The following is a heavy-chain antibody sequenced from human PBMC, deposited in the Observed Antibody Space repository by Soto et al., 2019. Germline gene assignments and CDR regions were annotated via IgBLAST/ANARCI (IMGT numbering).Heavy chain of an antibody. CDR3: AREYGTTLYYYYYYGMDV. V-gene: IGHV1-18*01. J-gene: IGHJ6*02. CDR1: GYTFTSYG. D-gene: IGHD1-1*01. CDR2: ISAYNGNT. Sequence: QVQLVQSGAEVKKPGASVKVSCKASGYTFTSYGISSVRQAPGQGLEWMGWISAYNGNTNYAQKLQGRVTMTTDTSTSTAYMELRSLRSDDTAVYYCAREYGTTLYYYYYYGMDVWGQGTTVTVSS.